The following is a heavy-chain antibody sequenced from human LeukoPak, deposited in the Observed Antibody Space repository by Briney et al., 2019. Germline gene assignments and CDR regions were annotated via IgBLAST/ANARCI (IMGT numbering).Heavy chain of an antibody. CDR1: GYXFTNYW. D-gene: IGHD2-2*01. J-gene: IGHJ3*02. CDR2: IYPGDSDT. Sequence: GESLKISCNGSGYXFTNYWIGWVRQMPGKGLEWMGTIYPGDSDTRYSPSFQGQVTISADKSISTAYLQWSSLKASDTAIYYCARRAVPTPISDAFDIWGQGTMVTVSS. CDR3: ARRAVPTPISDAFDI. V-gene: IGHV5-51*01.